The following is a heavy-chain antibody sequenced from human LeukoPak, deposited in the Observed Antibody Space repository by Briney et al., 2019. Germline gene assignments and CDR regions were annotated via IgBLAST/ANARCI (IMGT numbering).Heavy chain of an antibody. J-gene: IGHJ4*02. Sequence: SETLSLTCTVSGGSISSYYWSWIRQPPGKGLEWIGYIYYSGSTNYNPSLKSRVTISVDTSKNQFSLKLSSVTAADTAVYYCARESEPRFGELSQFDYWGQGTLVTVSS. V-gene: IGHV4-59*01. CDR1: GGSISSYY. CDR2: IYYSGST. CDR3: ARESEPRFGELSQFDY. D-gene: IGHD3-10*02.